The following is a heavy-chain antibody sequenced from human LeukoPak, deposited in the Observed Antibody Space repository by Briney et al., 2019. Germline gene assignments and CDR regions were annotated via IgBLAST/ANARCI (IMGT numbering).Heavy chain of an antibody. CDR2: ISYDGRNK. CDR3: ARLRSSDDY. Sequence: PGTSLRLSCAASGFTFSSQAMHWVRQAPGKGLEWVAVISYDGRNKYYADSVKGRFTISRDNSKNTLYLQMDSLRDEDTAVYYCARLRSSDDYWGQGTLVTVSS. D-gene: IGHD6-19*01. CDR1: GFTFSSQA. V-gene: IGHV3-30*04. J-gene: IGHJ4*02.